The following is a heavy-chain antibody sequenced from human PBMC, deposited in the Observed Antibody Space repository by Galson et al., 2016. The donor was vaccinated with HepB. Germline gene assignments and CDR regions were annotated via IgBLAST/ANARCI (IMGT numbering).Heavy chain of an antibody. D-gene: IGHD2-2*01. CDR3: ARYCSRTTCDTGGYYYGLDV. V-gene: IGHV4-39*01. CDR1: GDSISSSSYY. CDR2: IYYSGST. J-gene: IGHJ6*02. Sequence: SETLSLTCTVSGDSISSSSYYWGWIRQPPGKGLEWIASIYYSGSTYYNPSLKSRVTISGDTSKNQVSLKLSSVTAADTAVYYCARYCSRTTCDTGGYYYGLDVWGQGTTVTVAS.